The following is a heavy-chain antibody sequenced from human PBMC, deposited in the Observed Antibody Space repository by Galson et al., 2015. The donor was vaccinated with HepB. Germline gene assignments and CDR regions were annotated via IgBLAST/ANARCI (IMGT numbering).Heavy chain of an antibody. CDR3: ARGGNWNSGPYDY. Sequence: SVKVSCKASGYTFTGYYMHWVRQAPGQGLEWMGWINPNSGGTNYAQKFQGRVTMTRDTSISTAYMELSRLRSDDTAVYYCARGGNWNSGPYDYWGQGTLVTVSS. J-gene: IGHJ4*02. V-gene: IGHV1-2*02. CDR2: INPNSGGT. CDR1: GYTFTGYY. D-gene: IGHD1-1*01.